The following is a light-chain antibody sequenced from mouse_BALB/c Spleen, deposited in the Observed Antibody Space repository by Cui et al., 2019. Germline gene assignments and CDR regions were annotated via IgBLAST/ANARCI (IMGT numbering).Light chain of an antibody. V-gene: IGKV8-19*01. J-gene: IGKJ5*01. CDR2: WAS. CDR3: QNDYSYPLT. Sequence: DIVMTQSPSSLTVTAGEKATMSCKSSQSLLNSGNQKNYLTWYQQKPGQPPKLLIYWASTRESGVPDRFTGSGSGTDFTLTISSVQAEDLAVYYCQNDYSYPLTFGAGTKLELK. CDR1: QSLLNSGNQKNY.